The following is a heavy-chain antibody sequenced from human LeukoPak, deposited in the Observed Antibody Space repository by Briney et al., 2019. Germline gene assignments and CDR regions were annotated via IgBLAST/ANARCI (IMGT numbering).Heavy chain of an antibody. D-gene: IGHD6-13*01. CDR1: GFTFSSYG. J-gene: IGHJ3*02. Sequence: GGSLRLSCAASGFTFSSYGMHWVRQAPGKGLEWVADIKQDGSEKYYVDSVKGRFTISRDNAKNSLYLQMNSLRAEDTAVYYCARISWDDAFDIWGQGTTVTVSS. CDR2: IKQDGSEK. V-gene: IGHV3-7*01. CDR3: ARISWDDAFDI.